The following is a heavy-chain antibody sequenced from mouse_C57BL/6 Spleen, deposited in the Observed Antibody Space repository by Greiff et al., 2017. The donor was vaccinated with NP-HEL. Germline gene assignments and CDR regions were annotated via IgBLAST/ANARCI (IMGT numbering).Heavy chain of an antibody. CDR2: ISDGGSYT. J-gene: IGHJ3*01. CDR1: GFTFSSYA. V-gene: IGHV5-4*03. Sequence: EVKVVESGGGLVKPGGSLKLSCAASGFTFSSYAMSWVRQTPEKRLEWVATISDGGSYTYYPDNVKGRFTISRDNAKNNLYLQMSHLKSEDTAMYYCARSYYGSSYGFAYWGQGTLVTVSA. CDR3: ARSYYGSSYGFAY. D-gene: IGHD1-1*01.